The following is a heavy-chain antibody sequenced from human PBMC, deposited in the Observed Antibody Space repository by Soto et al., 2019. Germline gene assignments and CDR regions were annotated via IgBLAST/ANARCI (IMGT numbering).Heavy chain of an antibody. D-gene: IGHD6-19*01. CDR1: GGSISSYY. J-gene: IGHJ6*02. V-gene: IGHV4-39*01. CDR2: IYYSGST. CDR3: ARTGYSSGWYPSADV. Sequence: SETLSLTCTVSGGSISSYYWGWIRQPPGKGLEWIGSIYYSGSTYYNPSLKSRVTISVDTSKNQFSLKLSSVTAADTAVYYCARTGYSSGWYPSADVWGQGTTVTVSS.